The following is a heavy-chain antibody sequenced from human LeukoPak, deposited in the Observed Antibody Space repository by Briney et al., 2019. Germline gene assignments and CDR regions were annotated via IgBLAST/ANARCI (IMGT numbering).Heavy chain of an antibody. CDR2: INSDGTST. Sequence: SGGSLRLSCAASGFTFSSYWMHWVRQAPGKGLVWVSRINSDGTSTSYADSVKGRFTISRASAKNALYLQMNSLRAEDTAVYYCARDDPRYYFDSWGQGTLVTVSS. V-gene: IGHV3-74*01. J-gene: IGHJ4*02. CDR1: GFTFSSYW. CDR3: ARDDPRYYFDS.